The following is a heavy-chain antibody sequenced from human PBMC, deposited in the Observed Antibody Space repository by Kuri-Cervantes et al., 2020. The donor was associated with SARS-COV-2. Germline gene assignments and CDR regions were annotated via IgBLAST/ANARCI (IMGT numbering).Heavy chain of an antibody. V-gene: IGHV4-39*01. CDR2: IYYSGST. CDR1: GGSISSVDHY. J-gene: IGHJ6*03. D-gene: IGHD7-27*01. CDR3: ARTQLGMNMDV. Sequence: GSLRLSCTVSGGSISSVDHYWSWIRQPPGKGLEWIGSIYYSGSTYYNPSLKSRVTISVDTSKNQFSLKLSSVTAADTAVYYCARTQLGMNMDVWGKGTTVTVSS.